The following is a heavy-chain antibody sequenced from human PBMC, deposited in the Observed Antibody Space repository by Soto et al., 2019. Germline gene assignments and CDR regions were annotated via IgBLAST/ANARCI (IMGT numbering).Heavy chain of an antibody. CDR2: IYPGDSDT. V-gene: IGHV5-51*01. CDR1: GYIFSIYW. CDR3: ARLAESSDY. J-gene: IGHJ4*02. Sequence: LGESLKISCKGSGYIFSIYWIGWVRQVPGKGLEWMGIIYPGDSDTRYSPSFQGQVTISADKSISTAYLQWSSLKASDTAMYYCARLAESSDYWGQGTLVTVSS.